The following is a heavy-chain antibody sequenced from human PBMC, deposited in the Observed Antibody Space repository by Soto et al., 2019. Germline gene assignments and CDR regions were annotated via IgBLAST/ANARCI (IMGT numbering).Heavy chain of an antibody. V-gene: IGHV1-69*01. D-gene: IGHD3-9*01. CDR2: IIPIFGTA. J-gene: IGHJ6*02. CDR1: GGTFSSYA. Sequence: QVQLVQSGAEVKKPGSSVKVSCKASGGTFSSYAISWVRQAPGQGLEWMGGIIPIFGTANYTQKFQGRVTITADESTSTAYMELSSLRSEDTAVYYCARAVYDILTGYYNGYYYYGMDVWGQGTTVTVSS. CDR3: ARAVYDILTGYYNGYYYYGMDV.